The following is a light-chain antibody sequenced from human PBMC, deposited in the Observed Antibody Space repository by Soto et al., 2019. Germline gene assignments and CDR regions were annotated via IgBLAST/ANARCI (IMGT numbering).Light chain of an antibody. V-gene: IGLV2-14*03. CDR3: SSYTSSSTYV. Sequence: QSALTQPASVSGSPGQSIIISCTGSSSDVGGHNYVSWYQQHPGKAPKLMIYDVISRPSGVSIRFSGSKSGNTASLTISGLQAEDEADYYCSSYTSSSTYVFGTGTKLTVL. CDR1: SSDVGGHNY. J-gene: IGLJ1*01. CDR2: DVI.